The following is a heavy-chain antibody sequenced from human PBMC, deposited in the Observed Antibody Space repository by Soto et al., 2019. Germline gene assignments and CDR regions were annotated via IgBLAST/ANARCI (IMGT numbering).Heavy chain of an antibody. D-gene: IGHD3-3*01. Sequence: GASVKVSCKASGYTFSDYYIHWVRQAPGQGLEWMGWINPNSGGTKYAPKFQGGVTMTRDTSITTAYMELSSLRAEDTAVYYCAKINSDFWSGYPTAYWGHGTLVTVSS. J-gene: IGHJ4*01. V-gene: IGHV1-2*02. CDR2: INPNSGGT. CDR1: GYTFSDYY. CDR3: AKINSDFWSGYPTAY.